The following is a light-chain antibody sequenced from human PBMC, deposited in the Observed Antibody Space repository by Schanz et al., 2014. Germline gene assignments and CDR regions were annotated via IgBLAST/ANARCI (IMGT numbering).Light chain of an antibody. CDR1: SSDVGGYDY. Sequence: QSALTQPASVSGSPGQSITISCTGTSSDVGGYDYVSWYQQHPGKAPKLMIFDVRDRPSGVSNRFSGSKSGNTASLTISGLQAEDEADYYCCSYAGDNTLRFGGGTKLTVL. J-gene: IGLJ3*02. CDR3: CSYAGDNTLR. CDR2: DVR. V-gene: IGLV2-14*03.